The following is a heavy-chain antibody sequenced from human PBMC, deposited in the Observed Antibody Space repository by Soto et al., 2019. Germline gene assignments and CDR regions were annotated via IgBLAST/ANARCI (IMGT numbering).Heavy chain of an antibody. CDR2: IYWNDDK. D-gene: IGHD3-10*01. V-gene: IGHV2-5*01. Sequence: QITLKESGPTLVKPTQTLTLTCTFSGFSLSTSGVGVGWIRQPPGKVLEWLALIYWNDDKRYSPSLKSRLTITKDTTKNQVVLTITIMDPVDTATYYCAHLIQYYGSGSYYNLDYWGQGTLVTVSS. J-gene: IGHJ4*02. CDR3: AHLIQYYGSGSYYNLDY. CDR1: GFSLSTSGVG.